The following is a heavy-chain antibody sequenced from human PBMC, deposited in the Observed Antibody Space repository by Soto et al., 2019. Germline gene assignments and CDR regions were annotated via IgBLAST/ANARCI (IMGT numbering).Heavy chain of an antibody. Sequence: QVQLVQSGAEVKKPGASVKVSCKASGYTFTSYYMHWVRQAPGQGLEWVGIINPSGGSTSYAQKVQGRVTMTRDTSTSTAYMELSSLRSEDTAVYYCARVPSSGWLFDYWGQGTLVTVSS. CDR1: GYTFTSYY. V-gene: IGHV1-46*01. CDR2: INPSGGST. D-gene: IGHD6-19*01. CDR3: ARVPSSGWLFDY. J-gene: IGHJ4*02.